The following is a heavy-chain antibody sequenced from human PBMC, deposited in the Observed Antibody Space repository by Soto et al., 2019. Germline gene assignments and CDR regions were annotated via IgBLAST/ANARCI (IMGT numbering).Heavy chain of an antibody. V-gene: IGHV3-7*05. CDR1: GFDFNSYW. CDR3: AAWPLSSWFDY. D-gene: IGHD6-13*01. CDR2: IGRDGSEK. J-gene: IGHJ4*02. Sequence: VQLVESGGGSVQPGESLRLSCVGSGFDFNSYWMGWVRQAPGKGPQWVANIGRDGSEKSYVDSLKGRFTISRDNARRSVHLQMNSLGVEDTAVYYCAAWPLSSWFDYWGRGILVTVSS.